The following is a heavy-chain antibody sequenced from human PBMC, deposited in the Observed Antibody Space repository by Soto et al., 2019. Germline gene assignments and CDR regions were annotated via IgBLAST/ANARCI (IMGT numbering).Heavy chain of an antibody. CDR3: EKDTVTPYDISGYYFDY. J-gene: IGHJ4*02. CDR2: ISGSGGST. D-gene: IGHD3-22*01. Sequence: GGSLRLSCAASGFTFSSYAMSWVRQAPGKGLEWVSAISGSGGSTYYADSVKGRFTISRDNSKNTLYLQMNSLRAEDTAVYYCEKDTVTPYDISGYYFDYRGQGTLVTVSS. CDR1: GFTFSSYA. V-gene: IGHV3-23*01.